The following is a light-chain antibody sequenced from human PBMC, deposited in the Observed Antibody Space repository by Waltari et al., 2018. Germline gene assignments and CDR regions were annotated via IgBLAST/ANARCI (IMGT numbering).Light chain of an antibody. V-gene: IGLV3-1*01. CDR1: NLPGQY. CDR2: QDN. Sequence: SFELTQTPSVSVPPGQTASITCSGENLPGQYVSWYQHKAGQSPVLVIYQDNMRPSGIPERFSGFHSGNTVTLTISGTQSLDEADYYCAAWDNSTFVVFGGGTKVTVL. CDR3: AAWDNSTFVV. J-gene: IGLJ2*01.